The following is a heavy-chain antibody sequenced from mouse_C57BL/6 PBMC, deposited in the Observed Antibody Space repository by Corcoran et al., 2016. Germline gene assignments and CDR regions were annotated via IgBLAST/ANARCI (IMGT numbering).Heavy chain of an antibody. CDR2: IYPGDGDT. CDR1: GYAFSSYW. J-gene: IGHJ3*01. Sequence: QVQLQQSGAELVKPGASVKISCKASGYAFSSYWMNWVQQRPGKGLEWIGQIYPGDGDTNYNGKFKGKATLTADKSSSTAYMQLSSLTSEDSAVYFCASSPVAYWGQGTLVTVSA. V-gene: IGHV1-80*01. CDR3: ASSPVAY.